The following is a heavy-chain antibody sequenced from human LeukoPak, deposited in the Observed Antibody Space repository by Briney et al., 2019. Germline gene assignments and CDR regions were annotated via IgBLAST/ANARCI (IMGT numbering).Heavy chain of an antibody. CDR2: IDPNRGGT. D-gene: IGHD6-13*01. V-gene: IGHV1-2*07. Sequence: APVKVSCKTSGYTFTDYNMHWVRQAPGQGPEWMGWIDPNRGGTNYAHRFQDRVTITRDTSISTVYMELNNLRSDDTAVYYCARASSGIAAADYWGQGTLVTVSS. CDR3: ARASSGIAAADY. J-gene: IGHJ4*02. CDR1: GYTFTDYN.